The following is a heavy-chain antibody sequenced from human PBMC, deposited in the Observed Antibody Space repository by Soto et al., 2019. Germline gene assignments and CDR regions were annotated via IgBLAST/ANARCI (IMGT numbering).Heavy chain of an antibody. Sequence: QVKLQESGPGLVKPSQTLSLSCTVSGGSIRSGGYYWSWIRQHPGKGLEWIGYIYYSGGTDYNPSLKSRVTMSLDTSKNPFSLRLTAVTAADTAVYFCATMHDYGDYAPFDNWGQGTLVTVAT. V-gene: IGHV4-31*03. J-gene: IGHJ4*02. CDR1: GGSIRSGGYY. CDR2: IYYSGGT. CDR3: ATMHDYGDYAPFDN. D-gene: IGHD4-17*01.